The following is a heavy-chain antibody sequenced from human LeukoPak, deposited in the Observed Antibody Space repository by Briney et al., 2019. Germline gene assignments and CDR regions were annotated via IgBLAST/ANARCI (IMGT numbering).Heavy chain of an antibody. CDR2: ISYDGSNK. Sequence: PGGSLRLSCAASGFTFSSYATHWVRQAPGKGLEWVAVISYDGSNKYYADSVKGRFTISRDNSKNTLYLQMNSLRAEDTAVYYCAREKIVVVPAAYFDYWGQGTLVTVSS. V-gene: IGHV3-30*04. CDR1: GFTFSSYA. D-gene: IGHD2-2*01. CDR3: AREKIVVVPAAYFDY. J-gene: IGHJ4*02.